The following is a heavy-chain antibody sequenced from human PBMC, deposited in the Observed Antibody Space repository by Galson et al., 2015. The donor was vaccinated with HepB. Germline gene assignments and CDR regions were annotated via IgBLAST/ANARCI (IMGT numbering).Heavy chain of an antibody. J-gene: IGHJ1*01. CDR1: GGSISSSSYY. Sequence: ETLCLTCTVSGGSISSSSYYWGWIRQPPGKGLEWIGSIYYSGSTYYNPSLKSRVTISVDTSKNQFSLKLSSVTAADTAVYYCARDGSYYDYVWGSYRYIQHWGQGTLVTVSS. CDR2: IYYSGST. D-gene: IGHD3-16*02. V-gene: IGHV4-39*07. CDR3: ARDGSYYDYVWGSYRYIQH.